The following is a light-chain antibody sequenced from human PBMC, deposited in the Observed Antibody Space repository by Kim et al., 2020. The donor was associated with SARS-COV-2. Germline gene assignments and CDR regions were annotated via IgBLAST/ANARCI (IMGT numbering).Light chain of an antibody. J-gene: IGLJ2*01. CDR2: QDS. CDR1: KLGDKY. Sequence: VSPGQAASITCSGDKLGDKYACWYRQKPGQSPVLVIYQDSKRPSGIPERFSGSNSGNTATLTISGTQAMDEADYYCQAWDSSTVVFGGGTQLTVL. CDR3: QAWDSSTVV. V-gene: IGLV3-1*01.